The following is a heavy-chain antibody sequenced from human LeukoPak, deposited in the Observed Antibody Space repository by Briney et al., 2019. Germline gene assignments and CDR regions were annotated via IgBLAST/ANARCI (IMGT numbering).Heavy chain of an antibody. CDR2: IYPGDSDT. V-gene: IGHV5-51*01. D-gene: IGHD2-8*01. CDR1: GYSFTTYW. J-gene: IGHJ5*02. Sequence: GESLKISCKASGYSFTTYWIGWVRQMPGRGLEWMGIIYPGDSDTRYSPSFQGQVAISSDKCINTAYLQWSSLKVSDTAMYYCAKGYASRNNFSSSWGQGTLVTVSS. CDR3: AKGYASRNNFSSS.